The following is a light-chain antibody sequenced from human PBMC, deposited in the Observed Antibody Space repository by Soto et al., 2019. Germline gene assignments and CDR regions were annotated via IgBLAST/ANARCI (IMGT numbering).Light chain of an antibody. CDR1: QGISSY. CDR3: QQLNSYPIT. CDR2: AAS. J-gene: IGKJ5*01. V-gene: IGKV1-9*01. Sequence: EIQIAQSPSTLSFTLVYRITIPCRASQGISSYLAWYQQKPGKAPKLLIYAASTLQSGVPSRFSGSGSGTEFTLTISSLQPEDFATYYCQQLNSYPITFGQGTRLEIK.